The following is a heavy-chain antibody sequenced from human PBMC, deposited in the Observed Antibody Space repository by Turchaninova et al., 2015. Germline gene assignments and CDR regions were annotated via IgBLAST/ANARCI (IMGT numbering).Heavy chain of an antibody. CDR3: ARVDTMIVVVITYFQH. J-gene: IGHJ1*01. CDR2: ISYDGSNK. Sequence: CAASGFTFSSYAMHWVRQAPGKGLEWVAVISYDGSNKYYADSVKGRFTISRDNSKNTLYLQMNSLRAEETAVYYCARVDTMIVVVITYFQHWGQGTLVTVSS. D-gene: IGHD3-22*01. V-gene: IGHV3-30-3*01. CDR1: GFTFSSYA.